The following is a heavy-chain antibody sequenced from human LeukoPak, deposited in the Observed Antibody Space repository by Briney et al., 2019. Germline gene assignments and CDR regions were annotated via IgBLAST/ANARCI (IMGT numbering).Heavy chain of an antibody. CDR3: ARAGPIDYHGSGRYYNWFDP. V-gene: IGHV1-69*05. D-gene: IGHD3-10*01. CDR2: IIPIFGTA. CDR1: GGTFSSYA. Sequence: ASVKVSCKASGGTFSSYAISWVRQAPGQGLEWMRGIIPIFGTANYAQKFQGRVTITTDESTSTAYMELSSLRSEDTAVYYCARAGPIDYHGSGRYYNWFDPWGQGTLVTVSS. J-gene: IGHJ5*02.